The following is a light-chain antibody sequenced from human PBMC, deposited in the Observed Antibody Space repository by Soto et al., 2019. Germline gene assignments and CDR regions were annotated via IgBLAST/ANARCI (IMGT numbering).Light chain of an antibody. CDR3: QQYEDLPLT. V-gene: IGKV1-33*01. Sequence: DVQMTQSPSSLSASVGDRVTITCKANQSIANFLNWFQHKPGEAPKLLISDASHFELGVPSRFSGSRSGTDFVLDISNLQSEDVATYFCQQYEDLPLTFGEGTKVDI. CDR1: QSIANF. CDR2: DAS. J-gene: IGKJ4*01.